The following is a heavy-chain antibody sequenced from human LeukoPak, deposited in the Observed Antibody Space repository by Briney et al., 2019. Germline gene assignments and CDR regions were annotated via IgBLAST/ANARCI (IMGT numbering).Heavy chain of an antibody. D-gene: IGHD4-17*01. J-gene: IGHJ3*02. V-gene: IGHV4-59*01. CDR1: GGSISSYY. CDR3: ARVYGDYDNDAFDI. Sequence: SETQSLTCTVSGGSISSYYWSWIRQPPGKGQEWIGYIYYSGSTNYNPSLKSRVTISVDTSKNQFSLKLSSVTAADTAVYYCARVYGDYDNDAFDIWGQGTMVTVSS. CDR2: IYYSGST.